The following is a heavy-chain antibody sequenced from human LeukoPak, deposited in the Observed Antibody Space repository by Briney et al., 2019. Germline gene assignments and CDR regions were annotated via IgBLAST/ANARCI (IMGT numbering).Heavy chain of an antibody. D-gene: IGHD4-17*01. CDR1: GYTFTGYY. J-gene: IGHJ4*02. CDR2: INPNSGGT. Sequence: ASVKVSCKASGYTFTGYYMHWVRQAPGQGLEWMGWINPNSGGTNYAQKFQGRVTMTRDMSTSTVYMELSSLRSEDTAVYYCARERRRGGDSEDYGGLGTLVTVSS. CDR3: ARERRRGGDSEDY. V-gene: IGHV1-2*02.